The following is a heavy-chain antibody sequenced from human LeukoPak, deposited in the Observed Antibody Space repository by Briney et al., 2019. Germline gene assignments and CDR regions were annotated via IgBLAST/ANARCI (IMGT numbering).Heavy chain of an antibody. CDR3: AREPIQQPFDAFDI. Sequence: APVKVSCKASGYTFTGYYMHWVRQAPGQGLEWMGRINPNSGGTNYAQKFQGRVTMTRDTSISTAYMELSRLRSDDTAVYYCAREPIQQPFDAFDIWGQGTMVTVSS. CDR1: GYTFTGYY. V-gene: IGHV1-2*06. D-gene: IGHD6-13*01. J-gene: IGHJ3*02. CDR2: INPNSGGT.